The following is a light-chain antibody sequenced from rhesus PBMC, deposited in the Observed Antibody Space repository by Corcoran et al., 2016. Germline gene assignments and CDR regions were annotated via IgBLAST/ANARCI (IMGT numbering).Light chain of an antibody. CDR1: QSLLHSNGNTY. V-gene: IGKV2-72*01. Sequence: DIVMTQTPLSLPITPGEPASISCRSSQSLLHSNGNTYLHWYLQKPGKSPQLLIYGGSNRASGVPDRFSGSGSGTDFALKISKVEAEEFGVYYCVQAIAFPFTFGPGTKLDIK. CDR3: VQAIAFPFT. CDR2: GGS. J-gene: IGKJ3*01.